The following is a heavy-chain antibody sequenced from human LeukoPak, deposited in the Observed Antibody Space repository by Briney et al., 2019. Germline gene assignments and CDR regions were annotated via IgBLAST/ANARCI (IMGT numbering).Heavy chain of an antibody. V-gene: IGHV1-18*01. J-gene: IGHJ4*02. CDR1: GYTLTSYG. CDR3: ARVWCSSTSCYYYFDY. D-gene: IGHD2-2*01. CDR2: ISAYNGNT. Sequence: GASVKVSCKASGYTLTSYGISWVRQAPGQGLEWMGWISAYNGNTNYAQKLQGRVTMTTDTSTSTAYMELRSLRSDDTAVYYCARVWCSSTSCYYYFDYWGQGTLVTVSS.